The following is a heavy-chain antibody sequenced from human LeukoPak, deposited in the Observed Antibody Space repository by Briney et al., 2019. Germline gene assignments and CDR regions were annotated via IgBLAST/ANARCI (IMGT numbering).Heavy chain of an antibody. Sequence: PGGSLRLSCAASGFTFSSYWMSWVRQAPGKGLEWVANIKQDGSEKYYVDSVKGRFTISRDNAKNSLYLQMNSLRAEDTAVYYCARLVPEGATGYMDVWGKGTTVTVSS. D-gene: IGHD1-26*01. J-gene: IGHJ6*03. CDR2: IKQDGSEK. CDR1: GFTFSSYW. V-gene: IGHV3-7*01. CDR3: ARLVPEGATGYMDV.